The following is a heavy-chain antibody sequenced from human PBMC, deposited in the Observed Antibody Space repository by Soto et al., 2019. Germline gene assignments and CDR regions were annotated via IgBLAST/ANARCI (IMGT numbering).Heavy chain of an antibody. D-gene: IGHD4-17*01. CDR1: GYTFTDYD. Sequence: ASVKVSCKTSGYTFTDYDINWVRQAPGQGLEWMGWVSPDHGNAGYARQFQGRITMTSDTSINTVFMELTNLRPEDTAVYYCAVTTGHWGQGTKVTVSS. CDR3: AVTTGH. J-gene: IGHJ4*02. V-gene: IGHV1-8*01. CDR2: VSPDHGNA.